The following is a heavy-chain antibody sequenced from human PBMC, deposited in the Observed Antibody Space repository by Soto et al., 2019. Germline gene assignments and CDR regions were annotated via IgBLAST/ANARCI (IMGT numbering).Heavy chain of an antibody. V-gene: IGHV4-39*01. CDR3: ARHETLYKWLDS. D-gene: IGHD3-10*01. CDR1: GGSISNNNYY. CDR2: IYYSGTT. Sequence: SETLSLTCSVSGGSISNNNYYWGWIRQPPGKGLEWIGSIYYSGTTYYNPSLKSRVTISVDTSKNQFSLKVSSATAADTAVYYCARHETLYKWLDSWGQGTLVTVSS. J-gene: IGHJ5*01.